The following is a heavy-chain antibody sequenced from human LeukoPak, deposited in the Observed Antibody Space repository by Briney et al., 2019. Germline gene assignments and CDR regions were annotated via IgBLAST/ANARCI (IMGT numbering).Heavy chain of an antibody. J-gene: IGHJ4*02. CDR2: ISYDASNK. D-gene: IGHD6-13*01. CDR1: GFTFSSYG. V-gene: IGHV3-30*18. Sequence: PGGSLRLSCAASGFTFSSYGMHWVRQAPGKGLEWVALISYDASNKYYADSVKGRFTISRDNSKNTLYLQMNSLRAEDTAVYYCAKVLQQLVPPFDYWGQGTLVTVSA. CDR3: AKVLQQLVPPFDY.